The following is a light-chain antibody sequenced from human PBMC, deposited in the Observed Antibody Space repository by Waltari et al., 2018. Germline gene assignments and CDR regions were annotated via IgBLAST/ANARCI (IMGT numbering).Light chain of an antibody. CDR2: DAS. CDR1: QSVSSQ. J-gene: IGKJ1*01. V-gene: IGKV3-11*01. CDR3: QQCNNSPPT. Sequence: EIVLTQSPATLSLSPGEGATLSCRASQSVSSQLVWYQQKRGQAPRLLISDASNRATGIPARLIGSGSGTDFTLTISSLEPEDFAVYYCQQCNNSPPTFGQGTKVEIK.